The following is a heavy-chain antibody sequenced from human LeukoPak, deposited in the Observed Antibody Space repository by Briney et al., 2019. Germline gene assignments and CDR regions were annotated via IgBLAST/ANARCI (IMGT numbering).Heavy chain of an antibody. Sequence: GGSLRLSCAASGFSFSGDWMTWVRQVPGKGPEWVANIKQDGSEKYYVDSVKGRFTISRDNSKNTLYLQMNSLKAEDTAAYYCATEDSSDYYSFDYWGQGTLVTVSS. V-gene: IGHV3-7*03. CDR3: ATEDSSDYYSFDY. J-gene: IGHJ4*02. CDR1: GFSFSGDW. CDR2: IKQDGSEK. D-gene: IGHD3-22*01.